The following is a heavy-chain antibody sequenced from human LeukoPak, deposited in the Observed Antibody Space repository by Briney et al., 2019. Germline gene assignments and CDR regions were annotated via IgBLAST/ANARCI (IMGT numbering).Heavy chain of an antibody. J-gene: IGHJ5*02. CDR1: GGTFSSYA. CDR2: IIPIFGTA. CDR3: AREGVGYYYESSPRWNWFDP. Sequence: PVKVSCKASGGTFSSYAISWVRQAPGQGLEWMGGIIPIFGTANYAQKFQGRVTITADESTSTAYMELSSLRSEDTAVYYCAREGVGYYYESSPRWNWFDPWGQGTLVTVSS. D-gene: IGHD3-22*01. V-gene: IGHV1-69*13.